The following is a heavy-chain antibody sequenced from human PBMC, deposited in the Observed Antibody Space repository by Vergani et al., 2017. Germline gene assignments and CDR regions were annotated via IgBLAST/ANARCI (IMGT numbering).Heavy chain of an antibody. J-gene: IGHJ5*02. CDR3: ARHSTVEWLVKLGWIDP. CDR1: GASIRSSNYY. CDR2: IYYSGIT. Sequence: QLQLQESGPGLVKPSATLSLTCSVSGASIRSSNYYWGWIRQPPGKGLEWIASIYYSGITYYNPSLNSRVTISVDTSKNQFSLKLSSVTAADTAVYFCARHSTVEWLVKLGWIDPWGQGILVTVSS. D-gene: IGHD6-19*01. V-gene: IGHV4-39*01.